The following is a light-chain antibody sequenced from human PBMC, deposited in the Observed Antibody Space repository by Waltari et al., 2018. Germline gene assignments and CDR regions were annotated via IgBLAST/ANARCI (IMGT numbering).Light chain of an antibody. CDR2: SAS. CDR1: QSVSYS. Sequence: EIVLTQYPATLSLSPGARATLSCRASQSVSYSLAWHQQKPGHTPRLLIYSASTNAPGIPARVSGSGSESDFTLTSSSLEPEEFAVYYCQQRSSWPRTFGQGTKVEIK. CDR3: QQRSSWPRT. J-gene: IGKJ1*01. V-gene: IGKV3-11*01.